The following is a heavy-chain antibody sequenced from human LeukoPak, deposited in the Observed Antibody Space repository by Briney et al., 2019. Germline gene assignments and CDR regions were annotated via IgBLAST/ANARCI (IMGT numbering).Heavy chain of an antibody. Sequence: SETLSLTCTVSGGSISSYYWSWIRQPPGKGLEWIGYIYYSGSTNYNPSLKSRVTISVDTSKNLFSLKLSSVTAADTAVYYCARVGRRYYDSSGYYVYYFDYWGQGTLVTVSS. CDR2: IYYSGST. D-gene: IGHD3-22*01. CDR1: GGSISSYY. CDR3: ARVGRRYYDSSGYYVYYFDY. V-gene: IGHV4-59*01. J-gene: IGHJ4*02.